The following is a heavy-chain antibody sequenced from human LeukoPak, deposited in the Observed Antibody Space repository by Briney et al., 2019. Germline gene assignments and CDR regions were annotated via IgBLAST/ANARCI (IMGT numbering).Heavy chain of an antibody. CDR3: ARVDWNDVLRFDP. Sequence: ASVKVSCKASGYTFTGYYMHWVRQAPGQGLEWMGWINPNSGGTIYAQKFQGRVTMTRDTSISTAYMELSRLRSDDTAVYYCARVDWNDVLRFDPWGQGTLVTVSS. CDR1: GYTFTGYY. V-gene: IGHV1-2*02. D-gene: IGHD1-1*01. CDR2: INPNSGGT. J-gene: IGHJ5*02.